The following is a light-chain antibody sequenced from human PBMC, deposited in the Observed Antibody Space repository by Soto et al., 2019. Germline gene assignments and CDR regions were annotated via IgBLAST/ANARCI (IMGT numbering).Light chain of an antibody. Sequence: QSALTQPASVSGSPGQSITISCTGTSSDVGGYNYVSWYQQHPGTAPQFMIYDVSNRPSGVSNRFSGSKSGNTASLTISGLQAEDEADYYCSSYTTSNTRQIVFGTGTKLTVL. CDR3: SSYTTSNTRQIV. CDR1: SSDVGGYNY. CDR2: DVS. V-gene: IGLV2-14*01. J-gene: IGLJ1*01.